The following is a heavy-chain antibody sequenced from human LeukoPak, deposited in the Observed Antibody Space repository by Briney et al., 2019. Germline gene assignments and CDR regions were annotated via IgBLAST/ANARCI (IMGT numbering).Heavy chain of an antibody. J-gene: IGHJ4*02. Sequence: ASVKVSCKASGYTFTSYDINWVRQATGQGLEWMGWISAYNGNTNYAQKLQGRVTMTTDTSTSTAYMELRSLRSDDTAVYYCARAPYYYGSGSYYLDYWGQGTLVTVSS. CDR1: GYTFTSYD. CDR2: ISAYNGNT. CDR3: ARAPYYYGSGSYYLDY. V-gene: IGHV1-18*01. D-gene: IGHD3-10*01.